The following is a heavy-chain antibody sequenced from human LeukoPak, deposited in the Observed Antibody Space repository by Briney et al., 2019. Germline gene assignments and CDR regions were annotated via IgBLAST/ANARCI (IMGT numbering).Heavy chain of an antibody. CDR1: GFTFSSYS. J-gene: IGHJ4*02. D-gene: IGHD1-26*01. CDR2: ISSSSSYI. Sequence: NPGGSLRLSCAASGFTFSSYSMNWVRQAPGKGLEWVSSISSSSSYIYYADSVKGRFTISRDNAKNSLYLQMNSLRAEDTAVYYCARVYSRTVGAGDYWGQGTLVTVSS. V-gene: IGHV3-21*01. CDR3: ARVYSRTVGAGDY.